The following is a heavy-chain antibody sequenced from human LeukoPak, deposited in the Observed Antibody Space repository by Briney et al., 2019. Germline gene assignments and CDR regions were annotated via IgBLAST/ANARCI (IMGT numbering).Heavy chain of an antibody. CDR2: INHSGST. D-gene: IGHD6-13*01. CDR3: AIIAAAGRVDY. CDR1: GGSFSGYY. Sequence: SETLSLTCAVYGGSFSGYYWSWIRQPPGKGLEWIGEINHSGSTNYNPSLKSRVTISVDTSKNQFSLKLSSVTAADTAVYYCAIIAAAGRVDYWGQGTLVTVSS. J-gene: IGHJ4*02. V-gene: IGHV4-34*01.